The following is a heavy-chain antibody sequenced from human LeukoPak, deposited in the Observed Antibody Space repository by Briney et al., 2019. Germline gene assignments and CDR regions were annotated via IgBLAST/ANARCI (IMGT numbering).Heavy chain of an antibody. CDR3: TRGVRGFSGSDSIVDYFDY. D-gene: IGHD5-12*01. CDR2: FSFSGSS. CDR1: RAAISAYY. Sequence: SETLPLTCRVSRAAISAYYWGWIRQPPGKGLEWIGHFSFSGSSKYNPSLKSRVTLSFDMSRKELSLTMTSVTAADTAVYFCTRGVRGFSGSDSIVDYFDYWGQGTLVTVFS. J-gene: IGHJ4*02. V-gene: IGHV4-59*01.